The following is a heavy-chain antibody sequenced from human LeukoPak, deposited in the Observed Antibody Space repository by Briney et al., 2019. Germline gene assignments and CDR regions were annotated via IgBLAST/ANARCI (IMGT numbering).Heavy chain of an antibody. V-gene: IGHV1-46*01. D-gene: IGHD3-22*01. CDR1: GYTFSSYY. CDR3: ARDIKWLSPWCYFDY. Sequence: ASVKVSCKASGYTFSSYYMHWVRQAPGQGLEWTGIINPSGGSTSYAQKFQGRVTMTRDMSTSTVYMELSSLRSEDTAVYYCARDIKWLSPWCYFDYWGQGTLVTVSS. CDR2: INPSGGST. J-gene: IGHJ4*02.